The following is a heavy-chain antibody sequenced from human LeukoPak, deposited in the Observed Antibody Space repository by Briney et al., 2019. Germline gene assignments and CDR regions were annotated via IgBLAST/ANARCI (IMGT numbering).Heavy chain of an antibody. V-gene: IGHV4-59*01. Sequence: RSSETLSLTCTVSGGSISSYYWSWIRQPRGKGLEWIGYIYYSGSTNYNPSLKSRVTISVDTSKNQFSLKLSSVTAADTAVYYCASTRSSGYYYVHSFDYWGQGTLVTVSS. CDR3: ASTRSSGYYYVHSFDY. D-gene: IGHD3-22*01. CDR2: IYYSGST. CDR1: GGSISSYY. J-gene: IGHJ4*02.